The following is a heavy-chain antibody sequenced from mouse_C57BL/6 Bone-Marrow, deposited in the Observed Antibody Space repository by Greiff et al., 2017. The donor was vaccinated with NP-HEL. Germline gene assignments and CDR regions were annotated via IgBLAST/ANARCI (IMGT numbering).Heavy chain of an antibody. V-gene: IGHV1-82*01. CDR1: GYAFSSSW. D-gene: IGHD1-1*01. Sequence: VQLQQSGPELVKPGASVKISCKASGYAFSSSWMNWVKQRPGKGLEWIGRIYPGDGDTNYNGKFKGKATLTADKSSSTAYMQLRSLTSEDSAVYFCARREYDGSSLYWYFDVWGTGTTVTVSS. CDR3: ARREYDGSSLYWYFDV. CDR2: IYPGDGDT. J-gene: IGHJ1*03.